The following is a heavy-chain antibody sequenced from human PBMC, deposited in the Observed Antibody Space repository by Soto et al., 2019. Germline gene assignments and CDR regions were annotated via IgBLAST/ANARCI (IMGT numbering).Heavy chain of an antibody. Sequence: QVQLQQWGAGLLKPSETLSLTCAVYGVSFSGYYWSWIRQHPGKGLEWIGEINHSGSTNYNPSLKSRVTISVDTSKNQYSLKLSSVTAADTAVYYCARRGWLQSGGWFDPWGQGTLVTVSS. CDR3: ARRGWLQSGGWFDP. V-gene: IGHV4-34*01. D-gene: IGHD5-12*01. CDR2: INHSGST. CDR1: GVSFSGYY. J-gene: IGHJ5*02.